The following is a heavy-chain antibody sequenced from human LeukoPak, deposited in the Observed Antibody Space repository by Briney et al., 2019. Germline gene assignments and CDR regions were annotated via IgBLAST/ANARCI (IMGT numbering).Heavy chain of an antibody. CDR2: IYYSGST. V-gene: IGHV4-59*08. CDR3: ARHAPDILTGYSDYYFDY. D-gene: IGHD3-9*01. CDR1: GGSISGYS. J-gene: IGHJ4*02. Sequence: PSETLSLTCTVSGGSISGYSWSWIRQPPGKGLEWIGYIYYSGSTSYNPSLKSRVTISVDTSKNQFSLKLSSVTAADTAVYYCARHAPDILTGYSDYYFDYWGQGTLVTVSS.